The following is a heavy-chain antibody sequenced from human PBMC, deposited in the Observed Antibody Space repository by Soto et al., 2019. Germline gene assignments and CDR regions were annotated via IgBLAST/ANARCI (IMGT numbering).Heavy chain of an antibody. D-gene: IGHD6-13*01. CDR2: IWYDGSNK. CDR3: ARDSGSSSWYVKGALDY. J-gene: IGHJ4*02. Sequence: GGSLRLSCAASGFTFSSYGMHWVRQAPGKGLEWVAVIWYDGSNKYYADSVKGRFTISRDNSKNTLYLQMNSLRAEDTAVYYCARDSGSSSWYVKGALDYWGQGTLVTVSS. V-gene: IGHV3-33*01. CDR1: GFTFSSYG.